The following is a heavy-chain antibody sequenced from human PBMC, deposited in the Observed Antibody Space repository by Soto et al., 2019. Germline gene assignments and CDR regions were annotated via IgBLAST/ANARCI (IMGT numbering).Heavy chain of an antibody. J-gene: IGHJ6*02. D-gene: IGHD3-16*01. CDR3: TTGGYYYYYGMDV. Sequence: SETLSLTCAVSGGSISTTHWWTWVRQPPGKGLEWIGIISYSGSTYYNPSLKSRVTISVDTSKNQFSLKLSSVTAADTAVYYCTTGGYYYYYGMDVWGQGTTVTVSS. CDR1: GGSISTTHW. V-gene: IGHV4-4*02. CDR2: ISYSGST.